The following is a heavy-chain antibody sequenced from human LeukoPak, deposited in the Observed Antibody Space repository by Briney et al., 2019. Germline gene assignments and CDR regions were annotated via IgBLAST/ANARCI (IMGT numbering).Heavy chain of an antibody. Sequence: SVKVSCKASGYTFTGYYMHWVRQAPGQGLEWMGRIIPIFGTANYAQKFQGRVTITTDESTSTAYMELSSLRSEDTAVYYCARVRRGYYYMDVWGKGTTVTVSS. CDR1: GYTFTGYY. V-gene: IGHV1-69*05. CDR2: IIPIFGTA. J-gene: IGHJ6*03. D-gene: IGHD3-22*01. CDR3: ARVRRGYYYMDV.